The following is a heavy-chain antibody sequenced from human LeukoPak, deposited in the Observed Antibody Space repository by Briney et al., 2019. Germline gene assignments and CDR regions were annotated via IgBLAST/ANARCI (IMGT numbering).Heavy chain of an antibody. J-gene: IGHJ4*02. CDR1: GFTFSGYE. D-gene: IGHD5-12*01. Sequence: GGSLRLSCAASGFTFSGYEMDWVRQAPGQGLEWVSSISSRSSTIYYTDSVKGRFTISRDNAKNSVYLQMNSLRAEDTAVYYCARGTGYSGYDLLDYWGQGTLATVSS. CDR2: ISSRSSTI. CDR3: ARGTGYSGYDLLDY. V-gene: IGHV3-48*03.